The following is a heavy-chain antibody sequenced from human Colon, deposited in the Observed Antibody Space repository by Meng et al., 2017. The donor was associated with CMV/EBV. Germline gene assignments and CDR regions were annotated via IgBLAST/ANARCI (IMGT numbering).Heavy chain of an antibody. V-gene: IGHV3-48*03. CDR1: GFTFRSYE. CDR3: ARDTISGVVAFDY. CDR2: ISSSGTTM. Sequence: GESLKISCAASGFTFRSYEMTWVRQTPGRGLEWLSYISSSGTTMHYADSVKGRFTISRDNGKNLLYLQLNDLRAEDTGVYYCARDTISGVVAFDYWGQGTLVTVSS. D-gene: IGHD3-3*01. J-gene: IGHJ4*02.